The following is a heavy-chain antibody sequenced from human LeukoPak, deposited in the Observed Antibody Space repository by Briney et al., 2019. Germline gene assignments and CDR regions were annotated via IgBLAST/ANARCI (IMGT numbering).Heavy chain of an antibody. CDR3: ARDLQVYQYYDSSGSYDY. CDR1: GFTFSNFA. D-gene: IGHD3-22*01. V-gene: IGHV3-48*03. CDR2: ISSSGSTI. Sequence: GGSLRLSCAASGFTFSNFAMNWVRQAPGKGLEWVSYISSSGSTIYYADSVKGRFTISRDNAKNSLYLQMNSLRAEDTAVYYCARDLQVYQYYDSSGSYDYWGQGTLVTVSS. J-gene: IGHJ4*02.